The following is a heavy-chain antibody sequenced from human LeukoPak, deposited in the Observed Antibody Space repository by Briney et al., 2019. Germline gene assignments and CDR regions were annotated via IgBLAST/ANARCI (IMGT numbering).Heavy chain of an antibody. D-gene: IGHD2-15*01. CDR3: AKDISLLPTYDFDY. V-gene: IGHV3-9*01. Sequence: PGGSLRLSCAASGFTFDDYAMHWVRQAPGKGLEWVSGISWNSGSIGYADSVKGRFTISRDNAKNSLYLQMNSLRAEDTALYYCAKDISLLPTYDFDYWGQGTLVTVSS. CDR1: GFTFDDYA. CDR2: ISWNSGSI. J-gene: IGHJ4*02.